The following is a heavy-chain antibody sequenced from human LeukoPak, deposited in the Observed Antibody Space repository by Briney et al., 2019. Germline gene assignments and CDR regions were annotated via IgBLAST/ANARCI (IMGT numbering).Heavy chain of an antibody. J-gene: IGHJ3*02. CDR2: IIPIFGTA. V-gene: IGHV1-69*13. Sequence: GASVKVSCKASGGTFSSYAISWVRQAPGQGLEWMGGIIPIFGTANYAQKFQGRVTMTADESTSTAYMELSSLRSEDTALYYCARAQETYSSGWYGYAFDIWGQGTVVTVSS. D-gene: IGHD6-19*01. CDR3: ARAQETYSSGWYGYAFDI. CDR1: GGTFSSYA.